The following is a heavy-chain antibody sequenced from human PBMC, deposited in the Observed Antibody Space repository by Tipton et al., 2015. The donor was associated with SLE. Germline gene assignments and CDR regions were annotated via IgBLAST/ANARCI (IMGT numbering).Heavy chain of an antibody. D-gene: IGHD3-22*01. CDR3: AHRGTSSGYYYYFDY. CDR1: GFTFSISA. CDR2: ISGSGGST. V-gene: IGHV3-23*01. Sequence: SLRLSCAASGFTFSISAINWVRQAPGKGREWVSGISGSGGSTYYADAVKGRFTISRDNAKNTLYLHMNSLRAEDTAVYYCAHRGTSSGYYYYFDYWGQGTLVTVSS. J-gene: IGHJ4*02.